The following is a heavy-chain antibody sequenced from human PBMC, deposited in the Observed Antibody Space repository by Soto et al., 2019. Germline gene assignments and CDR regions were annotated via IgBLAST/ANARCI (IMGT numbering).Heavy chain of an antibody. CDR3: ARGVRYCSGGSCRRRYHDAFDI. J-gene: IGHJ3*02. Sequence: QVQLVQSGAEVKKPGASVTVSCKASGYTFTSYGISWVRQAPGQGLEWMGWISAYNGNTNYAQKLQGRVTMTTDTSTSTAYMELRSRRYAETAVYYCARGVRYCSGGSCRRRYHDAFDIWGQGTMVTVSS. CDR2: ISAYNGNT. CDR1: GYTFTSYG. D-gene: IGHD2-15*01. V-gene: IGHV1-18*01.